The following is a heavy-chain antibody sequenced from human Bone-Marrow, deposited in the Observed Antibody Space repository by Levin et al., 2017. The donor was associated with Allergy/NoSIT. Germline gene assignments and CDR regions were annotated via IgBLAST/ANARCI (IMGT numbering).Heavy chain of an antibody. CDR3: ARDPGGYDY. Sequence: GGSLRLSCAASGFTLGNYWMTWVRQAPGKGLEWVASMRQDGGEIHHVDSVRGRFTISRDNAKNSLYLQMTNLRVEDTAVYYCARDPGGYDYWGQGTLVTVSS. CDR1: GFTLGNYW. J-gene: IGHJ4*02. D-gene: IGHD4-23*01. V-gene: IGHV3-7*01. CDR2: MRQDGGEI.